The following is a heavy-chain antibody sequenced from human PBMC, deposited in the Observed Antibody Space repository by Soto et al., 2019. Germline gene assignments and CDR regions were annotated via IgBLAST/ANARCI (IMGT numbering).Heavy chain of an antibody. V-gene: IGHV3-30-3*01. CDR2: ISYDGSNK. CDR3: ARDAFDI. Sequence: QVQLVESGGGVVQPGRSLRLSCAASGFTFSSYAMHWVRQAPGKGLEWVAVISYDGSNKYYADSVKGRFTISRDKSKNTLYLLINSLRAEDTAVYYCARDAFDIWGQGTMVTPSS. J-gene: IGHJ3*02. CDR1: GFTFSSYA.